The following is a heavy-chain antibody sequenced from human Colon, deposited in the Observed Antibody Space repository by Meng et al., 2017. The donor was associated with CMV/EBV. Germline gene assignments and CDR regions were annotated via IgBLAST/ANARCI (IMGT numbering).Heavy chain of an antibody. Sequence: VKVSCKSSGGTFINYVIDWVRQAPGQGLEWMGRYIPIEDRAKSAQKFQDRLTITADKSASTAHLELSSLRSDDTAIYYCARGPRGFGEYYLDSWGPGMEVTVSS. CDR2: YIPIEDRA. V-gene: IGHV1-69*10. D-gene: IGHD3-10*01. J-gene: IGHJ4*02. CDR3: ARGPRGFGEYYLDS. CDR1: GGTFINYV.